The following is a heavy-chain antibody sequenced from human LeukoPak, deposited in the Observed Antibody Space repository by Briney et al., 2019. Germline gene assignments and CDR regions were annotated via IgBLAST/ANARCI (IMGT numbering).Heavy chain of an antibody. D-gene: IGHD3-3*01. J-gene: IGHJ4*02. CDR2: ISGSGGST. V-gene: IGHV3-23*01. Sequence: GGSLRLSCAASGFTFSSYGMSWVRQAPGKGLEWVSAISGSGGSTYYADSVKGRFSISRDNSKNTLHLQMNSLRAEDTAVYYCAKDKGVAGHDYWGQGTLVTVSS. CDR3: AKDKGVAGHDY. CDR1: GFTFSSYG.